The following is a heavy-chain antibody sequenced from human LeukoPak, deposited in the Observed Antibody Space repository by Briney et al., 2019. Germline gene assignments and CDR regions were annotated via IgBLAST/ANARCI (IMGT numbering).Heavy chain of an antibody. D-gene: IGHD1-26*01. J-gene: IGHJ4*02. V-gene: IGHV3-23*01. CDR2: ISPSGDIL. CDR1: GFTFSSHG. Sequence: GGSLRLSCAASGFTFSSHGMNWVRQAPGKGLEWVSGISPSGDILYYADSVKGQFTISRDNSKNTVSLQMNSLRAEDTALYYCAKGDLPLLYGGAFDSWGQGILVTVSS. CDR3: AKGDLPLLYGGAFDS.